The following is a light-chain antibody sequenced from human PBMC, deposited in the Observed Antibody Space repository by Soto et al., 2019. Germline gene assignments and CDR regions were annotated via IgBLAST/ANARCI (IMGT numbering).Light chain of an antibody. CDR3: QQYGSSPGYT. Sequence: EIVLTQSPGTLSLSPGERATLSCRASQSVSSSYLAWYQQKPGQAPRLLIYGASSRATGIPDRFSGSGSGTDFTLNISRLEPEDLAVYYCQQYGSSPGYTFGQGTKLEIK. V-gene: IGKV3-20*01. CDR1: QSVSSSY. J-gene: IGKJ2*01. CDR2: GAS.